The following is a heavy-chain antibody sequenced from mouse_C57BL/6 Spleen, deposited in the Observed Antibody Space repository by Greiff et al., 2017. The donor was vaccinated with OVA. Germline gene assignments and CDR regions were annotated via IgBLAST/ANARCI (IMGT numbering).Heavy chain of an antibody. V-gene: IGHV14-3*01. J-gene: IGHJ4*01. Sequence: EVQRVESVAELVRPGASVKLSCTASGFNITNTYMHWVKQRPEQGLEWIGRIYPANGNTKYAAKFQGKATITADTSSNTAYLQLSSLTSEDTAIDYCARVLDYYGSSYEGSYAMGYWGQGTSVTVST. D-gene: IGHD1-1*01. CDR2: IYPANGNT. CDR3: ARVLDYYGSSYEGSYAMGY. CDR1: GFNITNTY.